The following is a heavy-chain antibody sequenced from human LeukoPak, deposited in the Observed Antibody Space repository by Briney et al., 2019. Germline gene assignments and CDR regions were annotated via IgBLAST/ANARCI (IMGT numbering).Heavy chain of an antibody. CDR3: ARGQRDYGDY. J-gene: IGHJ4*02. Sequence: ASVKVCCEASGYTYTGYYMHWVRQAPGQGLEWMGWINPNSGGTNYALKLQGRVTMTRDTSISTAYMELSRLRSDDTAVYYCARGQRDYGDYWGQGTLVTVSS. CDR2: INPNSGGT. V-gene: IGHV1-2*02. CDR1: GYTYTGYY.